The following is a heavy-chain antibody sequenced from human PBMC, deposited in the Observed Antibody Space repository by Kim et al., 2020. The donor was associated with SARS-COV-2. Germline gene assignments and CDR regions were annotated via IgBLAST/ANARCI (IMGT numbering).Heavy chain of an antibody. CDR3: ATYSYDSDYFDF. J-gene: IGHJ4*02. CDR1: GDSIRSYY. Sequence: SETLSLTCTVSGDSIRSYYWSWIRQPPGMGLEWIAYIYYIGSTNYNPSLMSRVTISLGPSKNQFSLKLGSVTAADTAIYYCATYSYDSDYFDFWGQGTLVTVSS. V-gene: IGHV4-59*13. D-gene: IGHD5-18*01. CDR2: IYYIGST.